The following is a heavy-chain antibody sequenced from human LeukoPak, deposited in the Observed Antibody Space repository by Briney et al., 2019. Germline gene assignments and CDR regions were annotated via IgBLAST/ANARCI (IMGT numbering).Heavy chain of an antibody. D-gene: IGHD3-10*01. CDR1: GGSLSSSSYY. CDR3: ARRVPYLDY. Sequence: PSETLSLTCTVSGGSLSSSSYYWAWIRQPPGKGLEWVGSIYYSGSTYYNPSLESRVTISVDTSKNQFSLKLRSVTAADTAIYYCARRVPYLDYWGQGTLVTVSS. J-gene: IGHJ4*02. CDR2: IYYSGST. V-gene: IGHV4-39*01.